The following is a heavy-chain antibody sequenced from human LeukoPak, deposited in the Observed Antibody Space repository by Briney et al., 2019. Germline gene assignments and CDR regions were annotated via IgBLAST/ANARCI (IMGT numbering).Heavy chain of an antibody. D-gene: IGHD2-21*01. Sequence: GGSLRLSCAASGFTFSSYAMSWVRQAPGKGLEWVSAISGSGGSTYYADSVKGRFTISRDNSKNTLYLQMNSLRAEDTAVYYCARVRHSYYYYGMDVWGQGTTVTVSS. J-gene: IGHJ6*02. CDR2: ISGSGGST. CDR3: ARVRHSYYYYGMDV. V-gene: IGHV3-23*01. CDR1: GFTFSSYA.